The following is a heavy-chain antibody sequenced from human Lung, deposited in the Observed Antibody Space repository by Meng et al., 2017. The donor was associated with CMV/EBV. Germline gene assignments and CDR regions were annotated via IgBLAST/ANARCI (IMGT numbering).Heavy chain of an antibody. J-gene: IGHJ4*02. CDR3: ARDAVVGPTSRSGIGYFDQ. CDR2: ISFDASNK. Sequence: GGSLRLSCAASGFSISPYAMQWVRQAPGKGLEWVAVISFDASNKRYADSVKGRFAISRDNSKDTLYLEMNSLRTEDTAVYYCARDAVVGPTSRSGIGYFDQWGQGTLVXVSS. D-gene: IGHD1-26*01. CDR1: GFSISPYA. V-gene: IGHV3-30*01.